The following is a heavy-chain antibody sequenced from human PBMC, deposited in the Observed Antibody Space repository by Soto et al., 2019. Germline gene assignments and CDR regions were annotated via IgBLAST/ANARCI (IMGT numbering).Heavy chain of an antibody. J-gene: IGHJ4*02. Sequence: GGSLRLSCAASGFIFSHYAMTWVRQAPGKGLEWVSSISGSGDSTYYADSVKGRFTISRDNSKDTLYLQMNGLRAEDTAVYYCAKENIVVVTSGDFDYWGQGSLVTVSS. CDR3: AKENIVVVTSGDFDY. CDR1: GFIFSHYA. D-gene: IGHD2-21*02. CDR2: ISGSGDST. V-gene: IGHV3-23*01.